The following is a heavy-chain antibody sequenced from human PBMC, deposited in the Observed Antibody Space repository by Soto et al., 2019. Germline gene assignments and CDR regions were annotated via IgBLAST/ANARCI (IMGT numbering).Heavy chain of an antibody. J-gene: IGHJ5*02. CDR2: INEDGSRQ. V-gene: IGHV3-7*03. Sequence: EVQLVESGGGLVQPGGSLRLSCAASGFIFSDSWMSWVRQSPGRGLEWVTNINEDGSRQYYVASVKGRFTISRDNARQSVYLQMNSLRVEDTAVYFCVRGRSTENPWGQGTVVTVSS. CDR3: VRGRSTENP. CDR1: GFIFSDSW.